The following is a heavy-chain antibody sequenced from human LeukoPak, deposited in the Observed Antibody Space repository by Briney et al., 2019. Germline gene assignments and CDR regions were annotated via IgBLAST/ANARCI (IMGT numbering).Heavy chain of an antibody. Sequence: SVKVSCKASGGTFSSYTISWVRQAPGQGLEWMGRIIPILGIANYAQKFQGRVTITADKSTSTAYMELSRLRSDDTAVYYCARDGVEGLLWFGECMIDYWGQGTLVTVSS. D-gene: IGHD3-10*01. CDR1: GGTFSSYT. CDR3: ARDGVEGLLWFGECMIDY. CDR2: IIPILGIA. V-gene: IGHV1-69*04. J-gene: IGHJ4*02.